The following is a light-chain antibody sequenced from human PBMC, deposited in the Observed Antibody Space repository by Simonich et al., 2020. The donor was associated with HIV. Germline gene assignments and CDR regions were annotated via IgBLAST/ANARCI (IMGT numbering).Light chain of an antibody. Sequence: QSALTHPASVSGSPGQSIPISCTGPSSDVGDYNYVSWYQQHPGKAPKLIIFDVNKRSSGFSNRCSGSKSGNAASLTISGLQTEDEADYYCSSYTRSSTWVFGGGTKLTVL. CDR1: SSDVGDYNY. J-gene: IGLJ3*02. CDR3: SSYTRSSTWV. CDR2: DVN. V-gene: IGLV2-14*01.